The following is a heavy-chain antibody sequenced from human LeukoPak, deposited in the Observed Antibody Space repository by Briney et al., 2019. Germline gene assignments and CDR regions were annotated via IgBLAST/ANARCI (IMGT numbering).Heavy chain of an antibody. Sequence: PGGSLRLSCAASGFTFSSYAMSWVRQAPGKGLEWVSAISGSGGSTYYADSVKGRFTISRDNSKNTLYLQMNSLRAEDTAVYYCAKDMGRSRFLEWSKPSDYWGQGTLVTVSS. CDR3: AKDMGRSRFLEWSKPSDY. D-gene: IGHD3-3*01. CDR1: GFTFSSYA. J-gene: IGHJ4*02. CDR2: ISGSGGST. V-gene: IGHV3-23*01.